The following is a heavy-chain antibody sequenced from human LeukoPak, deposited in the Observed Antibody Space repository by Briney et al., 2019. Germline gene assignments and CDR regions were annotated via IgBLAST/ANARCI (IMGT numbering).Heavy chain of an antibody. V-gene: IGHV3-7*04. CDR2: IKQDGSQT. D-gene: IGHD6-19*01. CDR3: ARDSSGWLSGAFDF. Sequence: GGSLRLSCAASAVTFSTSWLSWFRQAPQEGLEWVANIKQDGSQTPYVDSVKGRFTISRDNTKNSLYLQMNSLRVEDTAVYYCARDSSGWLSGAFDFWGQGTMVTVSS. J-gene: IGHJ3*01. CDR1: AVTFSTSW.